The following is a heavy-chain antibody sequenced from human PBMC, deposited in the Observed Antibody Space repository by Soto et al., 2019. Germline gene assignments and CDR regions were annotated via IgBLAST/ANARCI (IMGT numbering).Heavy chain of an antibody. CDR3: AKESYDYSNYYWFDP. Sequence: EVQLVESGGGLVQPGRSLRLSCAASGFTFDDYAMHWVRQAPGKGLEWVSGISWNSGSIGYADSVKGRFTISRDNAKNSLYLEMNSLRAEDTALYYCAKESYDYSNYYWFDPWGQGTLVTVSS. V-gene: IGHV3-9*01. J-gene: IGHJ5*02. CDR2: ISWNSGSI. D-gene: IGHD4-4*01. CDR1: GFTFDDYA.